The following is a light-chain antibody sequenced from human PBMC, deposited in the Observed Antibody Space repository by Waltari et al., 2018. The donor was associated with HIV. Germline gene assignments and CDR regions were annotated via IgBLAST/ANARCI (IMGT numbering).Light chain of an antibody. V-gene: IGKV3-20*01. Sequence: EIVLTQSPGTLSLSPGERATLSCRATQSVSSNYLAWYQQKPGQAPRLLVYGATSRATGMPDRFSGSGSGTDFTLTISRLEPEDFAVYYCQQYGSSSITFGQGTRLEIK. J-gene: IGKJ5*01. CDR3: QQYGSSSIT. CDR2: GAT. CDR1: QSVSSNY.